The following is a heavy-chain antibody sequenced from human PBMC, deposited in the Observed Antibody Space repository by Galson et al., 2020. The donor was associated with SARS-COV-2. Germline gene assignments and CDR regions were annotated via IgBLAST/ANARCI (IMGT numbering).Heavy chain of an antibody. CDR1: GFTFSSNS. V-gene: IGHV3-64D*06. CDR3: VKQMGATVGAYDGMEV. Sequence: GGSLRLSCSASGFTFSSNSMHWVRQAPGKGLEYVSTIASNEINTYYADSVRDRFTISRDNSKNMLYLQMSSLRPEDTAVYYCVKQMGATVGAYDGMEVWGQGTTGTGS. D-gene: IGHD4-17*01. CDR2: IASNEINT. J-gene: IGHJ6*02.